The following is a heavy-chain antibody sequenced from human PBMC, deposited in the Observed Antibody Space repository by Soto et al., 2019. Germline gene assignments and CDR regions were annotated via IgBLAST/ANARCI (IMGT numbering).Heavy chain of an antibody. Sequence: QVQLVQSGAEVKKPGASVKVSCKASGYTFTGYYMHWVRQAPGQGLEWMGWINPNSGGTNYAQKFQGRVTMTRDTSIITAYMELSRLRSDDTAVSYCARDAVPAPSSYHGFDPWGQGTLVTVSS. J-gene: IGHJ5*02. D-gene: IGHD2-2*01. CDR2: INPNSGGT. CDR3: ARDAVPAPSSYHGFDP. CDR1: GYTFTGYY. V-gene: IGHV1-2*02.